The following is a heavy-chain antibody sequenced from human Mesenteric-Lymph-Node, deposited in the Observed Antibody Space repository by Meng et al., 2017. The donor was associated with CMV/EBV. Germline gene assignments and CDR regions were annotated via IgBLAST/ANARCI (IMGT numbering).Heavy chain of an antibody. CDR2: ISSSGSTI. J-gene: IGHJ4*02. D-gene: IGHD3-3*01. V-gene: IGHV3-48*03. CDR1: GFTFSSYE. Sequence: GGSLRLSCAASGFTFSSYEMNWVRQAPGKGLEWVSYISSSGSTIYYADSVKGRFTISRDNAKNSLYLQMNSLRAEDTAVYYCARVPRRLEWLLYEYYFDYWGQGTLVTVSS. CDR3: ARVPRRLEWLLYEYYFDY.